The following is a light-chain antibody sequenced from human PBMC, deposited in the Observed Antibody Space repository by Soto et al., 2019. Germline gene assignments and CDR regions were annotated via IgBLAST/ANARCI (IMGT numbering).Light chain of an antibody. CDR3: STYADTNNYV. CDR2: EVS. J-gene: IGLJ1*01. V-gene: IGLV2-8*01. Sequence: QSVLTQPPSASGSPGQSVTISCTGTSGDVGGYNFVSWYQHHPGKAPKLIIYEVSKRPSGVPHRFSGSKSGNTASLTVSGLQAEDEADYFCSTYADTNNYVFGTGTKVTVL. CDR1: SGDVGGYNF.